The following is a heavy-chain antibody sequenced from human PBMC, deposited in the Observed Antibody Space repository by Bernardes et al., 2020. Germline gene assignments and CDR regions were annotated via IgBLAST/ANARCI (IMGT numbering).Heavy chain of an antibody. D-gene: IGHD3-3*01. Sequence: GSLRLSCAASGFTFSSYWMHWVRQAPGKGLVWVSRINSDGSSTSYADSVKGRFTISRDNAKNTLYLQMNSLRAEDTAVYYCARAGYDFWSGYYGQIDYWGQGTLVTVSS. CDR2: INSDGSST. V-gene: IGHV3-74*01. CDR3: ARAGYDFWSGYYGQIDY. J-gene: IGHJ4*02. CDR1: GFTFSSYW.